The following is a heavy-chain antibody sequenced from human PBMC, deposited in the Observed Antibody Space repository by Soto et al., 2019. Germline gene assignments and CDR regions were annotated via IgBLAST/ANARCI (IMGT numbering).Heavy chain of an antibody. J-gene: IGHJ6*02. CDR3: ARLFYYGSGNNNHYYYAVDV. Sequence: PGESLKISCKGSGYSFPDFWIGWVRQMPGKGLEWMGIIYPDDSDAKYSPSFQGHVAVSVDKSISTAYLQWSSLKASDSGMYYCARLFYYGSGNNNHYYYAVDVWGQGTTVTVSS. CDR2: IYPDDSDA. D-gene: IGHD3-10*01. V-gene: IGHV5-51*01. CDR1: GYSFPDFW.